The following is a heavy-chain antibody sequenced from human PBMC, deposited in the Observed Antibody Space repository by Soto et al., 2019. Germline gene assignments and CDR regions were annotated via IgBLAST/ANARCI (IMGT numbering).Heavy chain of an antibody. J-gene: IGHJ4*02. D-gene: IGHD3-10*01. V-gene: IGHV3-20*03. Sequence: PGGSLRLSFVASGFTFDDYGMSWFRQVPGKGLEWVSGINWNGGTTHYADSVKGRFTISRDNARNSLYLQMNSLRAEDTALYYCAKIQSPMIRGVIESFDYWGQGTLVTVPS. CDR1: GFTFDDYG. CDR2: INWNGGTT. CDR3: AKIQSPMIRGVIESFDY.